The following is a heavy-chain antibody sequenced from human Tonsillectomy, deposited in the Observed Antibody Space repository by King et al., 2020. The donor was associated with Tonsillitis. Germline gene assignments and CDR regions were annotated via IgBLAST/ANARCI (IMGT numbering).Heavy chain of an antibody. J-gene: IGHJ5*02. CDR1: GFTFSSYS. Sequence: VQLVESGGGLVKPGGSLRLSCAASGFTFSSYSMNWVRQAPGKGLEWVSSISSSGSFIYYGDSVKGRFIISRDNAKNSLYLQMPSLRADDTAVYYCARGRAVVVAAIVETCFDPWGQGTLVTVSS. CDR3: ARGRAVVVAAIVETCFDP. D-gene: IGHD2-15*01. CDR2: ISSSGSFI. V-gene: IGHV3-21*01.